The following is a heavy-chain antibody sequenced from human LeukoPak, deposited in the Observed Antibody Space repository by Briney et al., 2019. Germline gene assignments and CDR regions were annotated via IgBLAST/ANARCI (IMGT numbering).Heavy chain of an antibody. CDR3: ARGQYCGGDCFYFDF. J-gene: IGHJ4*02. CDR1: GFTFSTYT. Sequence: PGGSLRLSCAASGFTFSTYTMTWVRQAPGKGLEWVSSITSRSSFIHYADSLKGRFTISRDNAKNSLYLQMDSLTAEDTAVYYCARGQYCGGDCFYFDFWGQGTLVTVSS. D-gene: IGHD2-21*01. CDR2: ITSRSSFI. V-gene: IGHV3-21*01.